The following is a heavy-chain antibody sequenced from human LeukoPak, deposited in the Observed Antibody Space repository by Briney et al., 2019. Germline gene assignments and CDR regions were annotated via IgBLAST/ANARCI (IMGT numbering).Heavy chain of an antibody. J-gene: IGHJ4*02. CDR2: IYHTATT. D-gene: IGHD6-19*01. CDR3: ARTPARSGWAYYFDY. V-gene: IGHV4-4*09. Sequence: PSETLSLTCAVSGDSIRSDRWNWIRQIPGKGLEWIGYIYHTATTNYNHSFRTRVTMSLDTSNNQFSLRLTSVTAADTAVYYCARTPARSGWAYYFDYWGQGALVTVSS. CDR1: GDSIRSDR.